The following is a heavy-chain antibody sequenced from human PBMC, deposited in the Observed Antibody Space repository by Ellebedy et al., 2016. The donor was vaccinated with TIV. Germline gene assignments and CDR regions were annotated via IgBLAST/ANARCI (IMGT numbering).Heavy chain of an antibody. J-gene: IGHJ4*02. V-gene: IGHV3-74*01. CDR1: GFSFSSYW. D-gene: IGHD6-19*01. Sequence: GESLKISXAASGFSFSSYWMHWVRQAPGKGLLWVSRIRGDGGDTNYADSVKGRFAISRDNAQNSLYLQMNTLRAEDTAVYYCTRARREYASGWDPFDYWGQGTLVTVSS. CDR3: TRARREYASGWDPFDY. CDR2: IRGDGGDT.